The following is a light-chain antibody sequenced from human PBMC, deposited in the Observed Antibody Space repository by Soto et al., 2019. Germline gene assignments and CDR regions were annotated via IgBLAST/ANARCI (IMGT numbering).Light chain of an antibody. Sequence: DIVLTQSPGTLSLSPGEIVTLSCRASQAIRSTYFAWYQQKPGQAPRLLIYGASSRATGIPVRFSGTGSGTDFALTISRLEPEDSAVYYCQLYGSSLITFGRGTRLEIK. V-gene: IGKV3-20*01. J-gene: IGKJ5*01. CDR2: GAS. CDR3: QLYGSSLIT. CDR1: QAIRSTY.